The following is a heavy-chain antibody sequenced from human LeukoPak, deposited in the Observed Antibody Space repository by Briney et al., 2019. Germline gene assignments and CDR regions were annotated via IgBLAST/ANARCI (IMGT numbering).Heavy chain of an antibody. D-gene: IGHD6-13*01. V-gene: IGHV4-39*01. J-gene: IGHJ4*02. CDR3: ARHAGGIAAAGTRPFDY. Sequence: SETLSLTCTVSGASFSSSTYYWGWIRQPPGKGLEWIGSSYYGGGTYYNPSLKSRVTMSVDTSQKQFSLKLSSVTAADTAVYYCARHAGGIAAAGTRPFDYWGQGTLVTVSS. CDR2: SYYGGGT. CDR1: GASFSSSTYY.